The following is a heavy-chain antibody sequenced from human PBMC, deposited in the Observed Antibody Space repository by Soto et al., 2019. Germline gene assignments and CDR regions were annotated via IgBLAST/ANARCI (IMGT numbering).Heavy chain of an antibody. J-gene: IGHJ4*02. D-gene: IGHD1-26*01. Sequence: PSETLSLTCAVSGYSISSGYYWGWIRQPPGKGLEWIASIDHGGSIYYNPSLKSRLAISVDTSKNQFSLKLTSVTAADTALYYCARAAREVTHYHFDSWGQGTHVTLSS. CDR2: IDHGGSI. CDR1: GYSISSGYY. CDR3: ARAAREVTHYHFDS. V-gene: IGHV4-38-2*01.